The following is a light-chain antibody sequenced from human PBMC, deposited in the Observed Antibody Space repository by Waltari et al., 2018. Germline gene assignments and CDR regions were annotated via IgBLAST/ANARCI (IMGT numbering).Light chain of an antibody. CDR2: AAS. J-gene: IGKJ1*01. CDR3: QQFSGILWT. CDR1: PDIRNA. V-gene: IGKV1-NL1*01. Sequence: DIQMTQSPSSLSASVGDRVTITCRASPDIRNALAWYQQKPGKAPKLLLYAASRLESGVPSRFSGSGSGTDYTLTITGLQPEDSATYYCQQFSGILWTFGQGTKVEIK.